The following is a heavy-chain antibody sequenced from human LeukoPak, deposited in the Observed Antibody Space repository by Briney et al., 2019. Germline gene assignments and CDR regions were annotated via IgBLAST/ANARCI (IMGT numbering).Heavy chain of an antibody. D-gene: IGHD3-22*01. J-gene: IGHJ4*02. CDR1: GFTFGDYA. CDR3: TRDIDRITMIVVVHPFDY. V-gene: IGHV3-49*03. CDR2: IRSKAYGGTT. Sequence: GRSLRLSCTASGFTFGDYAMSWFRQAPGKGLEWVGFIRSKAYGGTTEYAASVKGRFTISRDDSKSIAYLQMNSLKTEDTAVYYCTRDIDRITMIVVVHPFDYWGQGTLVTVSS.